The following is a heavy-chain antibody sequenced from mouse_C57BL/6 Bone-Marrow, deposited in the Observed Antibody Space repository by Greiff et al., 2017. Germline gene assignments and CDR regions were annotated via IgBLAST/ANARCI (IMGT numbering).Heavy chain of an antibody. D-gene: IGHD1-1*01. CDR2: IDPSDSYT. CDR1: GYTFTSYW. J-gene: IGHJ2*01. CDR3: ARWNSSYFDY. Sequence: VQLQQPGAELVMPGASVKLSCKASGYTFTSYWMHWVKQRPGQGLEWIGEIDPSDSYTNYNQKFKGKSTLTVDKSSSTAYMQLSSLTSEDSAVYYCARWNSSYFDYWGQGTTLTVSS. V-gene: IGHV1-69*01.